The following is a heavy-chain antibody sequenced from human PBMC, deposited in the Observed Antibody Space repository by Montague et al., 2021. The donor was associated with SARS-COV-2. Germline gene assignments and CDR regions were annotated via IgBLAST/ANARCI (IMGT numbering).Heavy chain of an antibody. D-gene: IGHD3-22*01. CDR3: ARGGGYYNYGLDV. J-gene: IGHJ6*02. V-gene: IGHV4-59*01. CDR1: GGSISNYY. CDR2: IYYSGST. Sequence: SETLSLTCTVSGGSISNYYWSWIRQPPGRGLEWIGYIYYSGSTDYSPSLKSRVTISLDTSKNQFSLKVTPVTAAETAVYYCARGGGYYNYGLDVWGPGTTVNVSS.